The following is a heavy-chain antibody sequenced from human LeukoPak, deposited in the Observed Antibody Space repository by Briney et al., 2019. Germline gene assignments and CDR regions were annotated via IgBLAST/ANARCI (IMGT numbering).Heavy chain of an antibody. J-gene: IGHJ5*02. CDR2: IKQDGSEK. V-gene: IGHV3-7*03. CDR3: AANYYDSSGYHNWFDP. Sequence: PGGSLRLSCAASGFTFSSYWMSWVRQAPGKGREGVANIKQDGSEKYYVDSVKGRFTISRDNAKNSLYLQMNSLRSEDTAVYYCAANYYDSSGYHNWFDPWGQGTLVTVSS. CDR1: GFTFSSYW. D-gene: IGHD3-22*01.